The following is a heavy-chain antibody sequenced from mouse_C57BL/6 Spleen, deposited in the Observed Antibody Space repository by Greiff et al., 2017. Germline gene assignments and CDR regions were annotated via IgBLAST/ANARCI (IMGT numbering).Heavy chain of an antibody. J-gene: IGHJ2*01. V-gene: IGHV1-69*01. CDR1: GYTFTSYW. Sequence: QVQLQQPGAELVMPGASVKLSCKASGYTFTSYWMHWVKQRPGQGLEWIGEIDPSAGYTNYNQKFKGKSILTVDKSSSTAYMQLSSLTSEDSAVYYCARERYGDYWGKGTTLTVSS. CDR2: IDPSAGYT. D-gene: IGHD2-10*02. CDR3: ARERYGDY.